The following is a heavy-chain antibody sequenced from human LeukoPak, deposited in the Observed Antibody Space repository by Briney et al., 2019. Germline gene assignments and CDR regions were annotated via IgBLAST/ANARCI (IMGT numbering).Heavy chain of an antibody. J-gene: IGHJ3*02. D-gene: IGHD6-19*01. V-gene: IGHV3-48*03. CDR3: ARGRGGISVAATSAFDI. CDR2: ISSSGSTI. CDR1: VFTFSTYE. Sequence: PGGSLRHSCVASVFTFSTYEMNWVRPAPGKGLEWVSYISSSGSTIYYADSVKGRCHISRDNAKTKLYLQMHRLSAEDTAVYYCARGRGGISVAATSAFDIWGQRTMVTVSS.